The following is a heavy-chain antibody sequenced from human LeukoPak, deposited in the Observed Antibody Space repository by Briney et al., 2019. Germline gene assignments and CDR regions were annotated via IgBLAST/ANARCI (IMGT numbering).Heavy chain of an antibody. D-gene: IGHD3-9*01. CDR2: ISSGSSYI. J-gene: IGHJ4*02. Sequence: PGGSLRLSCAASGFTFSSYSMNWVRQAPGKGLEWVSSISSGSSYIYYADSVKGRFTISRDNAKNSLYLQMNSLRAEDTAVYYCARDPGGYDILTGYYFPHFDYWGQGTLVTVSS. CDR3: ARDPGGYDILTGYYFPHFDY. CDR1: GFTFSSYS. V-gene: IGHV3-21*01.